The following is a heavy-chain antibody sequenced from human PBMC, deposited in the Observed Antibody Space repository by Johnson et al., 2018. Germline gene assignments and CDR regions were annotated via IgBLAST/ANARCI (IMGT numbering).Heavy chain of an antibody. CDR2: LSYDGSNT. D-gene: IGHD3-10*01. CDR3: ARDLWVGESAGYMDV. CDR1: GFTFSSYA. V-gene: IGHV3-30-3*01. J-gene: IGHJ6*03. Sequence: VQLVESGGGVVQXGRSLRLSCAASGFTFSSYAMHWVRQAPGKGLEWVAVLSYDGSNTYYADAVKGRFPISRDNSKNTRDLQMDSVRAEDTAVDYCARDLWVGESAGYMDVWGTGTTVTVSS.